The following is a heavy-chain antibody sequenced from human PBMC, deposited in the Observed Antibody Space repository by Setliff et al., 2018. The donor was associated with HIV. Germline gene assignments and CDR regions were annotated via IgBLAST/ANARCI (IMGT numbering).Heavy chain of an antibody. Sequence: GESLKISCVASGITFSSYAMSWVSQAPGKGLEWVSAISGTGGTTNYADSVKGRFTISRDNSKNTLYLQMNSLRAEDTAVYYCANGADYFDYWGQGTLVTVSS. V-gene: IGHV3-23*01. J-gene: IGHJ4*02. CDR2: ISGTGGTT. CDR3: ANGADYFDY. CDR1: GITFSSYA. D-gene: IGHD3-16*01.